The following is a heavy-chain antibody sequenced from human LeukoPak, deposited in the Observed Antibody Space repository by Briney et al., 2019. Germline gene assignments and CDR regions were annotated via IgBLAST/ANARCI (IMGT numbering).Heavy chain of an antibody. D-gene: IGHD5-18*01. CDR2: INPNSGGT. Sequence: ASVKVSCKASGYTFTSYYMHWVRQAPGQGLEWMGWINPNSGGTNYAQKFQGRVTMTRDTSISTAYMELSRLRSDDTAVYYCARGYGYDYYYYYMDVWGKGTTVTVSS. CDR3: ARGYGYDYYYYYMDV. J-gene: IGHJ6*03. CDR1: GYTFTSYY. V-gene: IGHV1-2*02.